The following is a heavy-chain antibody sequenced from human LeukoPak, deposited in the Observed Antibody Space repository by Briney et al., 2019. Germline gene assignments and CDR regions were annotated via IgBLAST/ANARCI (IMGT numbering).Heavy chain of an antibody. D-gene: IGHD3-16*02. J-gene: IGHJ4*02. CDR3: ARQNKNDYIWENYRTNYFDY. CDR1: GFTFDDYG. CDR2: INWNGGST. V-gene: IGHV3-20*04. Sequence: PGGSLRLSCAASGFTFDDYGLSWVRQAPGEGLEWVSGINWNGGSTGYADSVKGRFTISRDNAKNSLYLQMNSLRAEDTALYYCARQNKNDYIWENYRTNYFDYWGQGTLVTVSS.